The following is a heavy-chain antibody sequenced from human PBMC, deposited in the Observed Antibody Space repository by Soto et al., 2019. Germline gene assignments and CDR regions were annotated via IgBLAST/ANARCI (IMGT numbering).Heavy chain of an antibody. V-gene: IGHV3-21*01. Sequence: GSLRLSCAATGFTFSSYSMNRIRQTPGKGLERVSSFSSSSSYIYYADSVKGRFTISRDNVKNSRYLQMNSLRAEDTAVYYCARTRYIPMGPLDVWGQGTTVTVSS. D-gene: IGHD3-10*01. J-gene: IGHJ6*02. CDR3: ARTRYIPMGPLDV. CDR1: GFTFSSYS. CDR2: FSSSSSYI.